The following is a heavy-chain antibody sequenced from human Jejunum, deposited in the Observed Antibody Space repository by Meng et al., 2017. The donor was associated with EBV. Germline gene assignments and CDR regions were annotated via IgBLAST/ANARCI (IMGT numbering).Heavy chain of an antibody. D-gene: IGHD2-2*01. CDR1: GFTFSDHY. J-gene: IGHJ4*02. Sequence: VQLVESRGGLVLPGRSLRLSCAASGFTFSDHYMEWVRQAPGKGLEWLGRIRNKVNSYTTQYAASVKGRFTISRDDSKNSLYLQMNSLKTEDTAVYYCAQVGVPAAEGGHWGQGTLVTVSS. CDR3: AQVGVPAAEGGH. CDR2: IRNKVNSYTT. V-gene: IGHV3-72*01.